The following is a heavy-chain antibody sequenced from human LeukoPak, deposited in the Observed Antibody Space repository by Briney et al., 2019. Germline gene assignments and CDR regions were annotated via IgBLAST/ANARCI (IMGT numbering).Heavy chain of an antibody. CDR2: IYYSGST. CDR3: ARGGRYYDSSGYYFLFDY. Sequence: SETLSLTCTVSGGSISSSSYYWGWIRQPPGKGLEWIGSIYYSGSTNYNPSLKSRVTISVDTSKNQFSLKLSSVTAADTAVYYCARGGRYYDSSGYYFLFDYWGQGTLVTVSS. D-gene: IGHD3-22*01. J-gene: IGHJ4*02. V-gene: IGHV4-39*07. CDR1: GGSISSSSYY.